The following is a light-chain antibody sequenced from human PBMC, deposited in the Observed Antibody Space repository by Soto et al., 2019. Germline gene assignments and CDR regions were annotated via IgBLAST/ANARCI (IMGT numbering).Light chain of an antibody. CDR1: QSVSSSY. Sequence: EIVLTQSPGTLFLSPGERATLSCRASQSVSSSYLAWYQQKPGQAPRLLIYGASSRATGIPDRFSGSGSGKDFTLPISRPEAEDFAVYYCQQYGSSPPCTFGQGTKLEIK. V-gene: IGKV3-20*01. CDR2: GAS. J-gene: IGKJ2*02. CDR3: QQYGSSPPCT.